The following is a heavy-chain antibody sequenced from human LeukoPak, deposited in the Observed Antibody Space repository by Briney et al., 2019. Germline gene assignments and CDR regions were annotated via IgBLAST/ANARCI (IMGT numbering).Heavy chain of an antibody. V-gene: IGHV4-34*01. CDR3: ARNSAYSSSSGITS. CDR2: INESGST. J-gene: IGHJ5*02. Sequence: SETLSLTCAVYGGSFGGYYWSWVRQPPGKGLEWIGEINESGSTNYNPSLKSRVTISVDTPKKQFSLKLNSVTAADTAVYYCARNSAYSSSSGITSWGQGTLVTVSS. D-gene: IGHD6-6*01. CDR1: GGSFGGYY.